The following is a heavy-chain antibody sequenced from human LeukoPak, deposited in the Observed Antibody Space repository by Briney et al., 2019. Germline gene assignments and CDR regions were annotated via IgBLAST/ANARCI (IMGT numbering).Heavy chain of an antibody. D-gene: IGHD1-7*01. CDR1: GFTVSSNY. Sequence: SGGSLRLSCAVSGFTVSSNYMSWVSQAPGKGLGWVSVIYSGGRIDYADSVKGRFTISRDNSKNTLYLQMNSLRAEDTAVYYCARGMELLGPSLYYFDYWGQGTLVTVSS. V-gene: IGHV3-66*01. J-gene: IGHJ4*02. CDR3: ARGMELLGPSLYYFDY. CDR2: IYSGGRI.